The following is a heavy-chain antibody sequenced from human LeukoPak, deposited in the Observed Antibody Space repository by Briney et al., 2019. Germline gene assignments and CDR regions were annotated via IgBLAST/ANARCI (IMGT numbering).Heavy chain of an antibody. CDR1: GGTFSNYA. J-gene: IGHJ4*02. Sequence: GASVKVSCKASGGTFSNYAISWVRQAPGQGLEWMGRNIPTLGAANYAQKFQGRVTMTADRSTNTVYMDLSSLRSEDTAVYYCARAPDYYGSRSYYWIYWGQGTLVTVSS. CDR2: NIPTLGAA. V-gene: IGHV1-69*04. CDR3: ARAPDYYGSRSYYWIY. D-gene: IGHD3-10*01.